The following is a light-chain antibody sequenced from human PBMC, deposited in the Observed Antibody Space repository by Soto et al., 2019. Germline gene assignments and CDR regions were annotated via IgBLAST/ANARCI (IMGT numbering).Light chain of an antibody. Sequence: EIVLTQSPATLSLSPGERATLSCRASPSVNIYLAWYQQKPGQSPRLLIYDASNRATGIPARFSGSGSGTDFTLTISSLEPEDFAVYYCQQRANWPYTFGQGTKLEIK. V-gene: IGKV3-11*01. CDR3: QQRANWPYT. CDR1: PSVNIY. J-gene: IGKJ2*01. CDR2: DAS.